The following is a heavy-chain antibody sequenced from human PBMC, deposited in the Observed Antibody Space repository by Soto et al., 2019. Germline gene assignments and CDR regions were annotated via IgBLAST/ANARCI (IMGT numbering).Heavy chain of an antibody. V-gene: IGHV3-23*01. D-gene: IGHD1-1*01. CDR2: ISGSGDGT. J-gene: IGHJ4*02. Sequence: PGGSLRLSCAGSGFTFSNYAMSWFRQAPGKGLEWVSGISGSGDGTYHANSVEGRFTISRDNSKNTLYLQMNSLRADDTAVYYCAKEQLERNFGFDDWGQGTLVTVSS. CDR3: AKEQLERNFGFDD. CDR1: GFTFSNYA.